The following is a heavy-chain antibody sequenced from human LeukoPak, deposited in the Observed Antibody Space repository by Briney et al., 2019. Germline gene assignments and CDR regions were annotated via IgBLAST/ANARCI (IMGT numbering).Heavy chain of an antibody. V-gene: IGHV3-23*01. D-gene: IGHD5-18*01. CDR2: ISGSGGST. CDR1: GFTFSSYA. J-gene: IGHJ4*02. CDR3: AKVRGVDTAMVPLLYFDY. Sequence: SGGSLRLSCAASGFTFSSYAMSWVRQALGKGLEWVSAISGSGGSTYYADSVKGRFTISRDNSKNTLYLQMNSLRAEDTAVYYCAKVRGVDTAMVPLLYFDYWGQGTLVTVSS.